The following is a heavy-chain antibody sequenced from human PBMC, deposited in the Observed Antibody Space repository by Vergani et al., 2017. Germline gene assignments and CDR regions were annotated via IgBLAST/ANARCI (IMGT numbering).Heavy chain of an antibody. CDR3: ASVYCGGDCHYDY. D-gene: IGHD2-21*01. Sequence: QVQLQESGPGLVKPSQTLSLTCTVSGDSISSGLYYWSWIRQSAGKGLEWIGRIFTSGSTDYNPSLKSRVTISVDTSKNQFSLKLSSVTAADTAVYYCASVYCGGDCHYDYWGQGTLVTVSS. CDR2: IFTSGST. CDR1: GDSISSGLYY. V-gene: IGHV4-61*02. J-gene: IGHJ4*02.